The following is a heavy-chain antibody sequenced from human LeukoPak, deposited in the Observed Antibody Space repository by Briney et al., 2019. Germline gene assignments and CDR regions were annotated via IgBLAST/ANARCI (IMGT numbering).Heavy chain of an antibody. D-gene: IGHD6-13*01. CDR1: GYTFTGYY. CDR3: ANLIAAAGTRRGY. Sequence: ASVKVSCKASGYTFTGYYMHWVRQAPGQGLEWMGWINPNSGGTNYAQKFQGRVTMTRDTSISTAYMELSRLGSDDTAVYYCANLIAAAGTRRGYWGQGTLVTVSS. J-gene: IGHJ4*02. CDR2: INPNSGGT. V-gene: IGHV1-2*02.